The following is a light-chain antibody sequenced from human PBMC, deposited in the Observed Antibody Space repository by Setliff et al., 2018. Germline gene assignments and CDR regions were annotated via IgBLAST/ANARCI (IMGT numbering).Light chain of an antibody. CDR3: SSYTSSSTPVV. CDR2: EVS. J-gene: IGLJ2*01. CDR1: SSDVGGYNY. Sequence: QSALAQPASVSGSPGQSITISCTGTSSDVGGYNYVSWYQHHPGKAPKLMIYEVSNRPSGVSNRFSGSKSGNTASLAISGLQAEDEADYYCSSYTSSSTPVVFGGGTQRTVL. V-gene: IGLV2-14*01.